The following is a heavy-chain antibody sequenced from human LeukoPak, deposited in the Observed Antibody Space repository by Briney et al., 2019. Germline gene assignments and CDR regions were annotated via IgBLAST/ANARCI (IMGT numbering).Heavy chain of an antibody. D-gene: IGHD2-15*01. J-gene: IGHJ5*02. Sequence: GGSLRLSCAASGFTFSSYSMNWVRQAPGKGLEWVSYISSSSSTIYYADSVKGRFTISRDNAKNSLYLQMNSLRAEDTAVYYCARVLAVDHLLNWFDPWGQGTLVTVSS. CDR3: ARVLAVDHLLNWFDP. V-gene: IGHV3-48*01. CDR1: GFTFSSYS. CDR2: ISSSSSTI.